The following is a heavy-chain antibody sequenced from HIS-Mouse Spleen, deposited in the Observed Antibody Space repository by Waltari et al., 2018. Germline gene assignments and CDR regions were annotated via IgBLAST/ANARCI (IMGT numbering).Heavy chain of an antibody. CDR1: GFPFSSYS. D-gene: IGHD3-9*01. CDR2: MSSSSSYR. V-gene: IGHV3-21*01. Sequence: EVQLVESGGGLVKPVGSLRLSCAASGFPFSSYSMNWVSQAPGKGLEGVSSMSSSSSYRYYADSVKCRFTISRDNAKNSLYLQMNSLRAEDTAVYYCASLYYDILTGYYRDYWGQGTLVTVSS. CDR3: ASLYYDILTGYYRDY. J-gene: IGHJ4*02.